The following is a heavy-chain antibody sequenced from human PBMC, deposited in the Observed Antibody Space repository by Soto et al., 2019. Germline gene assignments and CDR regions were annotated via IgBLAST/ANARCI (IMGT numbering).Heavy chain of an antibody. J-gene: IGHJ4*02. D-gene: IGHD2-15*01. CDR1: VFTFSSYG. CDR3: AKDRARYCGGGSCYSIFDS. Sequence: PGGSLRPSCAASVFTFSSYGMHWVRQAPGKGLEWVAVISYDGSNKYYADSVKGRFTISRDNSKNTLYLQMNSLRAEDTAVYYCAKDRARYCGGGSCYSIFDSWGQGTLVTVSS. V-gene: IGHV3-30*18. CDR2: ISYDGSNK.